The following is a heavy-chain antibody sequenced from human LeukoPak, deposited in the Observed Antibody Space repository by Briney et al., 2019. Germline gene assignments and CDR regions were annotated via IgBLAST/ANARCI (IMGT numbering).Heavy chain of an antibody. D-gene: IGHD3-16*02. Sequence: PGGSLRLSCAASGFTFTNYAMHWVRQTPGKGLEWVAFVSYDGSWDSYSDSVKGRFTISRDASKSTLYLQMNSLRAEDTAVYYCTREERGYIPAFWGQGTLVTVSS. CDR2: VSYDGSWD. CDR1: GFTFTNYA. V-gene: IGHV3-30*01. J-gene: IGHJ4*02. CDR3: TREERGYIPAF.